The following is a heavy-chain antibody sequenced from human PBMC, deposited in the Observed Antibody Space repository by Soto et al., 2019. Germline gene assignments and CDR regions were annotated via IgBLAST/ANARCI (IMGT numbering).Heavy chain of an antibody. CDR2: IYSGGST. J-gene: IGHJ6*03. CDR3: AREPGGDPSYYYYMDV. Sequence: EVQLVESGGGLVQPGGSLRLSCAASGFTVSSNYMSWVRQAPGKGLERVSVIYSGGSTYYADSVKGRFTISRDNSKNTLYLQMNSLRAEDTAVYYCAREPGGDPSYYYYMDVWGKGTTVTVSS. D-gene: IGHD3-16*01. CDR1: GFTVSSNY. V-gene: IGHV3-66*01.